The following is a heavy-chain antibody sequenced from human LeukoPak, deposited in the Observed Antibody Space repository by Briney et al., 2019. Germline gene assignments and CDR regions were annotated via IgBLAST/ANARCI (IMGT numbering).Heavy chain of an antibody. V-gene: IGHV3-23*01. D-gene: IGHD5-24*01. J-gene: IGHJ4*02. CDR3: AKYTQDGYKLYGYFDY. CDR1: GFTFSSYG. CDR2: ISGSGGST. Sequence: GGSLRLSCAASGFTFSSYGMRWVRQAPGQGLEWVSAISGSGGSTYYADSVKGRFTISRDNSKNTLYLQMNSLRDEDTAVYYCAKYTQDGYKLYGYFDYWGQGTLVTVSS.